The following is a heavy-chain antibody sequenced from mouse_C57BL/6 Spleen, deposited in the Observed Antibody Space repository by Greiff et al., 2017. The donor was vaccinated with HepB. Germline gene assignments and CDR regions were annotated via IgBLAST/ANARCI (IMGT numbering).Heavy chain of an antibody. V-gene: IGHV1-4*01. J-gene: IGHJ2*01. CDR2: INPSSGYT. CDR1: GYTFTSYT. Sequence: QVQLQQSGAELARPGASVKMSCKASGYTFTSYTMHWVKQRPGQGLEWIGYINPSSGYTKYNQKFKDKATLTADKSSSTAYMQLSSLTSEDSAVYYCATAQALYYFDYWGKGTTLTVSS. D-gene: IGHD3-2*02. CDR3: ATAQALYYFDY.